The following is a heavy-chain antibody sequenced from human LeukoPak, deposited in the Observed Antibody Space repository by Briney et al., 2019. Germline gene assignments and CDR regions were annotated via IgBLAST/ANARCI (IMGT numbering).Heavy chain of an antibody. D-gene: IGHD3-16*01. J-gene: IGHJ4*02. V-gene: IGHV3-21*01. CDR3: GRAFPPLRVSSAGDF. CDR2: ISGRSSHM. Sequence: PGESLTLSCSASGFTFSDYDMNWVRQAPGKGLEWVSSISGRSSHMYYGEPVKGRFSIYRDNAKNSLYLQMNSLGAEDTAVYYCGRAFPPLRVSSAGDFWGQGTLVTVSS. CDR1: GFTFSDYD.